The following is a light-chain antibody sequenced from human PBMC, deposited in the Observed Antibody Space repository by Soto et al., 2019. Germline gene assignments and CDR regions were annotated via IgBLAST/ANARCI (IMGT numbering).Light chain of an antibody. Sequence: DIQMTQSPSTLSASVGYRVTITCRASQSINRWLAWYQQKPGKAPKLLIYKASTLESGVPSRFSGGGLGTEFSLNITSLQPDDFATYYCQQYSTYQYIFGQGTKVDIK. CDR2: KAS. V-gene: IGKV1-5*03. J-gene: IGKJ2*01. CDR1: QSINRW. CDR3: QQYSTYQYI.